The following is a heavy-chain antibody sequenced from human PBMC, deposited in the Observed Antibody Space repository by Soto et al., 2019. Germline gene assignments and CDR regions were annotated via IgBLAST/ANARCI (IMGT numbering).Heavy chain of an antibody. D-gene: IGHD2-21*02. Sequence: GGSLILSCAASGFTVSSNYMSWVRQAPGKGLEWVSVIYSGGSTYYADSVKGRFTISRDNSKNTLYLQMNSLRAEDTAVYYCARDKLVVTASENGRSSYYYYGVEGWGQGTTVTVAS. CDR1: GFTVSSNY. J-gene: IGHJ6*02. CDR2: IYSGGST. V-gene: IGHV3-53*01. CDR3: ARDKLVVTASENGRSSYYYYGVEG.